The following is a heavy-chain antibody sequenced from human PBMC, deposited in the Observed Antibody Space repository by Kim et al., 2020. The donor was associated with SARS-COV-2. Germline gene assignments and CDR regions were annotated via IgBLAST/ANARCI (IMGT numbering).Heavy chain of an antibody. Sequence: SETLSLTCAVYGGSFSGYYWSWIRQPPGKGREWIGEINHSGTTNYNPSLRTRVTISIDTSKNQFSLKLSSLTAADTAVYYCARDLVYSSGFNWFDPWGQGTLVTVSS. J-gene: IGHJ5*02. CDR3: ARDLVYSSGFNWFDP. D-gene: IGHD6-19*01. V-gene: IGHV4-34*01. CDR1: GGSFSGYY. CDR2: INHSGTT.